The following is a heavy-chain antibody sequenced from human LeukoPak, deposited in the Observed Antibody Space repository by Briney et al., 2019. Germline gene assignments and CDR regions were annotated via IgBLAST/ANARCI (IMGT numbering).Heavy chain of an antibody. CDR3: ARDPRNVGLAP. D-gene: IGHD2-15*01. CDR2: NNGDGSTT. CDR1: GFSLSGYW. J-gene: IGHJ5*02. V-gene: IGHV3-74*01. Sequence: GGSLRLSCVASGFSLSGYWMYWVRQAPGKGLVYISRNNGDGSTTNYADVVKGRFTMYRDNVKNTLYLQMNSLRVEDTAVYYCARDPRNVGLAPWGQGTLVTVSS.